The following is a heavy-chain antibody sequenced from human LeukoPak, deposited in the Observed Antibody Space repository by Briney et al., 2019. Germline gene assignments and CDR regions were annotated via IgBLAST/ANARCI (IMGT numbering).Heavy chain of an antibody. CDR3: ASFGVCSTSCYPAFDI. V-gene: IGHV4-34*01. D-gene: IGHD2-2*01. J-gene: IGHJ3*02. CDR2: INHSGST. CDR1: GGSFSGYY. Sequence: SETLSLTCAVYGGSFSGYYWSWIRQPPGKGLGWIGEINHSGSTNYNPSLKSRVTISVDTSKNQFSLKLSSVTAADTAVYYCASFGVCSTSCYPAFDIWGQGTMVTVSS.